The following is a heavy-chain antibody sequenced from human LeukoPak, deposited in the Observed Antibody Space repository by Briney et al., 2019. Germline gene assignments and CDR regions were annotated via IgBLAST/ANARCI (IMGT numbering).Heavy chain of an antibody. CDR2: IIPIFGTA. J-gene: IGHJ4*02. CDR3: ARDGYYDSSGYLCYFDY. V-gene: IGHV1-69*13. D-gene: IGHD3-22*01. Sequence: ASVKVSCKASGGTFSSYAISWVRQAPGQGLEWMGGIIPIFGTANYAQKFQGRVTITADESTSTAYMELSSLRSEDTAVYYCARDGYYDSSGYLCYFDYWGQGTLVTVSS. CDR1: GGTFSSYA.